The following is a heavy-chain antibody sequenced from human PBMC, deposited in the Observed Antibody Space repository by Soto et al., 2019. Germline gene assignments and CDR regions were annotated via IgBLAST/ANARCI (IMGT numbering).Heavy chain of an antibody. D-gene: IGHD3-3*01. CDR2: INPNSGGT. J-gene: IGHJ5*02. CDR3: ARDGRQDFWSGYYGNWFDP. V-gene: IGHV1-2*02. CDR1: GYTFTGYY. Sequence: ASVKVSCKASGYTFTGYYMHWVRQAPGQGLGWMGWINPNSGGTNYAQKFQGRVTMTRDTSISTAYMELSRLRSDDTAVYYCARDGRQDFWSGYYGNWFDPWGQGTLVTVSS.